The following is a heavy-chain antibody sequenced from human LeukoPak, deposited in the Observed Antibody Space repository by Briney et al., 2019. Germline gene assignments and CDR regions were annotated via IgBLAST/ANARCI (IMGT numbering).Heavy chain of an antibody. J-gene: IGHJ5*01. Sequence: GSLRLSCAASGFTVSINYMTWVRQAPGKGLEWIGYIYYSGNTNYNPSLKSRLTISVDTSKNQFSLKLSSVTAADTAVYYCATRSTGVAATFDSWGQGALVTVSS. D-gene: IGHD2-15*01. CDR3: ATRSTGVAATFDS. V-gene: IGHV4-59*02. CDR1: GFTVSINY. CDR2: IYYSGNT.